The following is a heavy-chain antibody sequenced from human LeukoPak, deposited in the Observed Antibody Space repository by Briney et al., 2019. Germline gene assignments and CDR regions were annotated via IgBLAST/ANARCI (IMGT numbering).Heavy chain of an antibody. D-gene: IGHD6-19*01. Sequence: PSETLSLTCTVSGGSISSYYWSWIRQPAGKGLEWNGRIYTSGSTNYNPSFKSRVTMSVDTSKNQFSLKLSSVTAADTAVYYCARETYSSGWFDYWGQGTLVTVSS. J-gene: IGHJ4*02. V-gene: IGHV4-4*07. CDR2: IYTSGST. CDR3: ARETYSSGWFDY. CDR1: GGSISSYY.